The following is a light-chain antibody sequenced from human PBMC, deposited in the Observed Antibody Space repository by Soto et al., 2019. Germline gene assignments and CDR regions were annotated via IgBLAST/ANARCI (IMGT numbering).Light chain of an antibody. CDR1: SSNIGGDYD. J-gene: IGLJ2*01. CDR2: TNS. V-gene: IGLV1-40*01. CDR3: QSYDSSLSGSV. Sequence: QSVLTQPPSVSGAPGQRVTISCTGSSSNIGGDYDVHWYQQIPGTAPKLLIYTNSNRPSGVPGRFSGSKSGTSASLAITGLQAEDEADYYCQSYDSSLSGSVFGGGTKLTVL.